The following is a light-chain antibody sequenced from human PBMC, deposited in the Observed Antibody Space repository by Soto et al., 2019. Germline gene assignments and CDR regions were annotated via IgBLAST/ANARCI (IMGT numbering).Light chain of an antibody. CDR3: QSYDTSLSGPV. CDR2: GNT. CDR1: SSNIGAGNE. J-gene: IGLJ3*02. V-gene: IGLV1-40*01. Sequence: QSVLTQPPSVSGAPGQRVTISCAGNSSNIGAGNEVHWYQQLPGTAPKVLIYGNTYRPSGVPARFSGSKSGTSASLAIEGLQTDDEASYYCQSYDTSLSGPVFGGGTKLTVL.